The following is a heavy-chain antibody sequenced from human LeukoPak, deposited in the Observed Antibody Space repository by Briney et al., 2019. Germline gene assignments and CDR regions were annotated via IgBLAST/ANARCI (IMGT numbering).Heavy chain of an antibody. D-gene: IGHD6-13*01. J-gene: IGHJ4*02. Sequence: GGSLRLSCVASGFIFRNYAMHWVRQAPGKGLEWVAVGSHDGRNKIYGDSVKGRFTISRDNSKNTVYLQMDNLRPEDTAVYYCAKDRDSSAWSFFDFWGQGTLVTVSS. CDR3: AKDRDSSAWSFFDF. V-gene: IGHV3-30*18. CDR2: GSHDGRNK. CDR1: GFIFRNYA.